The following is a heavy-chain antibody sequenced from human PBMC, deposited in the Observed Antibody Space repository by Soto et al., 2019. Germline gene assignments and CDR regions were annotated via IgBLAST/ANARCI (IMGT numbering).Heavy chain of an antibody. Sequence: GGSLRLSCAASGFTFSSYAMSWVRQAPGKGLEWVSAISGSGGSTYYADSVKGRFTISRDNSKNTLYLQMNSLRAEDTAVYYCAKDPDYDILTGYYIIPDLDYWGQGTLVTVSS. V-gene: IGHV3-23*01. J-gene: IGHJ4*02. CDR1: GFTFSSYA. CDR2: ISGSGGST. CDR3: AKDPDYDILTGYYIIPDLDY. D-gene: IGHD3-9*01.